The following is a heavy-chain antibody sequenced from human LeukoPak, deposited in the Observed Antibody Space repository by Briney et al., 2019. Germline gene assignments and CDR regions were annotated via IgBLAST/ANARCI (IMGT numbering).Heavy chain of an antibody. D-gene: IGHD2-15*01. V-gene: IGHV1-18*01. J-gene: IGHJ4*02. CDR2: ISAYDGNT. Sequence: ASVKVSCKAFGYSFTKFGISWVRQAPGQGLEWMGWISAYDGNTKYAQNLQGRATMTTDTSTTTAYMELRSLRSDDTAVYFCARDPSNSVGSRIYFDYWGQGTLVTVSS. CDR3: ARDPSNSVGSRIYFDY. CDR1: GYSFTKFG.